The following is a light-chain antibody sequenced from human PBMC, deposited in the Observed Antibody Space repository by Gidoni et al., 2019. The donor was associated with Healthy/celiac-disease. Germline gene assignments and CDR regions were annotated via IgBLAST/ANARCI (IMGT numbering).Light chain of an antibody. Sequence: QSVLTQPPSATGTTGQRVTISGSGSSSNIGSNTVNWYQQLPGTAPKLLIYSNNQRPSGVPYRFSGSKSGTSASLAIRGLQSEDEADYYCAAWDDSLNGPVFGGGTKLTVL. CDR3: AAWDDSLNGPV. CDR2: SNN. V-gene: IGLV1-44*01. J-gene: IGLJ2*01. CDR1: SSNIGSNT.